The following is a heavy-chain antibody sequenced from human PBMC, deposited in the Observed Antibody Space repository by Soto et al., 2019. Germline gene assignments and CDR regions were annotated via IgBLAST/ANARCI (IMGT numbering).Heavy chain of an antibody. D-gene: IGHD2-15*01. CDR2: ISYDGSNK. J-gene: IGHJ6*02. CDR3: AKDEGDGYCSGGSCPRFYYYYGMDV. V-gene: IGHV3-30*18. Sequence: QVQLVESGGGVVQPGRSLRLSCAASGFTFSSYGMHWVRQAPGKGLEWVAVISYDGSNKYYADSVKGRFTISSDNSKNTLYLQMNSLRAEETAVDYCAKDEGDGYCSGGSCPRFYYYYGMDVWGQGTKVTVSS. CDR1: GFTFSSYG.